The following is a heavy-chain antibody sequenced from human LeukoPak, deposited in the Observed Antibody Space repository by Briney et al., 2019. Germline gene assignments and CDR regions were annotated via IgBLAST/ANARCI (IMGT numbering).Heavy chain of an antibody. V-gene: IGHV3-30*18. D-gene: IGHD3-10*01. CDR2: LSDDGSDK. J-gene: IGHJ4*02. Sequence: GGSLRLSCAASGFTFSNYAMHWVRQAPGKGLEWVAGLSDDGSDKYYGDSVKGRFSISRDNSKNTLYLQMNGLRAEDTAVYYFAKGRGPMEYYFDYWGQGILVTVSS. CDR1: GFTFSNYA. CDR3: AKGRGPMEYYFDY.